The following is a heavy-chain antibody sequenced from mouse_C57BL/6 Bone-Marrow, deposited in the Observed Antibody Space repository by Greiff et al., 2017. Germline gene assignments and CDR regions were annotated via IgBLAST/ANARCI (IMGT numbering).Heavy chain of an antibody. Sequence: QVQLKQPGAELVRPGSSVKLSCKASGYTFTSYWMDWVKQRPGQGLEWIGNIYPSDSETHYNQKFKDKATLTVDKSSSTAYMQLSSLTSEDAAVYYCARLDRDWYCDVWGTGTTVTVSS. CDR3: ARLDRDWYCDV. D-gene: IGHD2-14*01. CDR2: IYPSDSET. CDR1: GYTFTSYW. V-gene: IGHV1-61*01. J-gene: IGHJ1*03.